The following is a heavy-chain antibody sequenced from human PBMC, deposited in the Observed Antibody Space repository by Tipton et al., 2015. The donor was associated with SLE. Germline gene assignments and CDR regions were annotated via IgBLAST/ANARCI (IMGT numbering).Heavy chain of an antibody. CDR2: FYTSGAT. D-gene: IGHD5-12*01. CDR3: ARGSDYDLDY. CDR1: GASISYYY. V-gene: IGHV4-4*08. J-gene: IGHJ4*02. Sequence: TLSLTCTVSGASISYYYWGWIRQPPGQGLGWIASFYTSGATNYNPSLMSRVTISVHTSENRFSLNLRSVTAADTALYYCARGSDYDLDYWGQGTLVTVSS.